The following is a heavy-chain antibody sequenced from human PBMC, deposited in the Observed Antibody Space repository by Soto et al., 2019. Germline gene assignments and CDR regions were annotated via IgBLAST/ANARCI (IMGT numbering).Heavy chain of an antibody. Sequence: QVQLVQSGAEVKKPGSSVKVSCKASAGTFSSYGISWVRQAPGQGLEWMGGIMPIFGTPHYAQKFQGRVTITAEESTSTGYMELSSLTSEDTAVYYCARDRSWKSYCYDSSVPYFYGMDVWGQGTTVTVSS. CDR2: IMPIFGTP. CDR3: ARDRSWKSYCYDSSVPYFYGMDV. D-gene: IGHD3-22*01. V-gene: IGHV1-69*01. CDR1: AGTFSSYG. J-gene: IGHJ6*02.